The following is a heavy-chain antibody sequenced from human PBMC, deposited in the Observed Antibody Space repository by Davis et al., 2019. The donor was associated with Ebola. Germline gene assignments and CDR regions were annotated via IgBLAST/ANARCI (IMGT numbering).Heavy chain of an antibody. V-gene: IGHV4-31*03. CDR3: ARDLLDYYDSSGPKGDAFDI. J-gene: IGHJ3*02. Sequence: SETLSLTCTVSGGSISSGGYYWSWIRQHPGKGLEWIGYIYYSGSTYYNPSLKSRVTISVDTSKNQFSLKLSSVTGADTAVYYCARDLLDYYDSSGPKGDAFDIWGQGTMVTVSS. CDR1: GGSISSGGYY. CDR2: IYYSGST. D-gene: IGHD3-22*01.